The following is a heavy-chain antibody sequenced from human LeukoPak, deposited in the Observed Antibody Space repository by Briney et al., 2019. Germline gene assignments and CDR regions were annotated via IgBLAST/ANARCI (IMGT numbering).Heavy chain of an antibody. CDR2: IRYDGSNK. V-gene: IGHV3-30*02. J-gene: IGHJ4*02. CDR1: GFTFSSYG. CDR3: AKASTVTTLGYFDY. D-gene: IGHD4-17*01. Sequence: GGSLRLSCAASGFTFSSYGMQWVRQAPGKGLEWVAFIRYDGSNKYYADSVKGRFTISRDNSKNTLYLQMNSMRAEDTAVYYCAKASTVTTLGYFDYWGQGTLVTVSS.